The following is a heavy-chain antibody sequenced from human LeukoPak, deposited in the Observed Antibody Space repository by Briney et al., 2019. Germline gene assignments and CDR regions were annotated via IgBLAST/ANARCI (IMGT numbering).Heavy chain of an antibody. CDR1: GGSFSGYY. CDR2: INHSGST. V-gene: IGHV4-34*01. J-gene: IGHJ3*02. Sequence: SETLSLTCAVYGGSFSGYYWSRIRQPPGKGLEWIGEINHSGSTNYNPSLKSRVTISVDTSKNQFSLKLSSVTAADTAVYYCARAIRDIVVVPVPRGNAFDIWGQGTMVTVSS. CDR3: ARAIRDIVVVPVPRGNAFDI. D-gene: IGHD2-2*01.